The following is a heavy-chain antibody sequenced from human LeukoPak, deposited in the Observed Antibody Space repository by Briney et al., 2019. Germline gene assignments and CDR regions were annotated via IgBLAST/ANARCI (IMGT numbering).Heavy chain of an antibody. Sequence: SETLSLTCTASGGSISSYYWSWIRQPPGKGLEWIGYISYSGSTNYNPSLKSRVAISVDTSKNQFSLKLSSVTAADTAVYYCARGRGAYDIWGQGTMVTISS. CDR2: ISYSGST. D-gene: IGHD3-10*01. J-gene: IGHJ3*02. CDR3: ARGRGAYDI. V-gene: IGHV4-59*01. CDR1: GGSISSYY.